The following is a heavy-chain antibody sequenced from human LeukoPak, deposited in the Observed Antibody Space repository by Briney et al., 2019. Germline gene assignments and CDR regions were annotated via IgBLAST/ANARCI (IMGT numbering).Heavy chain of an antibody. CDR3: ARDLRFLEWLPFDP. CDR2: ISAYNGNT. J-gene: IGHJ5*02. Sequence: ASVKVSCKASGYTFTSYGISWVRQAPGQGLEWMGWISAYNGNTNYAQKFQGRVTITRDTSASTAYMELSSLRSEDTAVYYCARDLRFLEWLPFDPWGQGTLVTVSS. D-gene: IGHD3-3*01. CDR1: GYTFTSYG. V-gene: IGHV1-18*01.